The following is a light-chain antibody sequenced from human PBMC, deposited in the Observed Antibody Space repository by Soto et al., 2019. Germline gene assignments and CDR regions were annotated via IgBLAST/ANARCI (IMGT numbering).Light chain of an antibody. V-gene: IGKV3-11*01. CDR1: QSVTSY. Sequence: EIVLTQSPASLSLSPGERATLSCRASQSVTSYLAWYQQRPGQAPRLLIFDAANRATGIPARFSGSGSGTDFPLTISSLEPEDSAVYYCQQRSDRPLAFGGGTKVEIK. J-gene: IGKJ4*01. CDR3: QQRSDRPLA. CDR2: DAA.